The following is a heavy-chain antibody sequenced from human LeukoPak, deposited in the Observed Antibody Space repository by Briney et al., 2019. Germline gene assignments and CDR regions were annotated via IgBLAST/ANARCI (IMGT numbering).Heavy chain of an antibody. J-gene: IGHJ6*02. CDR2: IKTKAESYAT. D-gene: IGHD4-23*01. CDR3: TRPSGGNSDSYYYGLDV. CDR1: GFTSSGSA. V-gene: IGHV3-73*01. Sequence: GGSLRLSCAASGFTSSGSAIHWVRQASGKGLEWVARIKTKAESYATAYVASVKGRFTISRDDSKNTAYLQMDSLKTEDTAMYYCTRPSGGNSDSYYYGLDVWGQGTTVTVSS.